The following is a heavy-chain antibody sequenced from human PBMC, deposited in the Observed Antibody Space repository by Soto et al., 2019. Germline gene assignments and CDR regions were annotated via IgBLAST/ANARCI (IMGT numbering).Heavy chain of an antibody. V-gene: IGHV3-7*01. CDR1: GFTFSDSW. Sequence: EVQLVESGGGLVQPGGSLRLSCTASGFTFSDSWMTWVRQAPGKGLEWVARIKPDESEKKYADSVKGRFSISRDNSNNSLYLQMNNLRIDDTAVYYCGKGKGVTRSGVVYFDYWGLGTALTVSS. CDR2: IKPDESEK. CDR3: GKGKGVTRSGVVYFDY. D-gene: IGHD3-3*01. J-gene: IGHJ4*02.